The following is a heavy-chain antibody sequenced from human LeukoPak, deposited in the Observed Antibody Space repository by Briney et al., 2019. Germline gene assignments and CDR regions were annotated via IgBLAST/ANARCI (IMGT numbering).Heavy chain of an antibody. CDR1: GGSISSGDYY. CDR2: IYYRGNT. J-gene: IGHJ4*02. Sequence: SQTLSLTCTVSGGSISSGDYYWSWIRQPPGKGLEWIGSIYYRGNTYYNPSLKSRITISVDTSKNQFSLILSSVTAADTAVYYCARLEWGSAGSGSFDYWGQGTLVTVSS. V-gene: IGHV4-39*01. D-gene: IGHD6-25*01. CDR3: ARLEWGSAGSGSFDY.